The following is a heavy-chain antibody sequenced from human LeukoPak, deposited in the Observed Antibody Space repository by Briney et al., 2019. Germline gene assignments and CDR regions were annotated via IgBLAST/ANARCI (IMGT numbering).Heavy chain of an antibody. CDR3: ARDRGRDYYYYGMDV. CDR2: IYSGGST. Sequence: TGGSLRLSCAASGFTVSSNYMSWVRQAPGKGLEWVSVIYSGGSTYYADSVKGRFTISRDNSKNTLYLQMNSLRAEDTAVYYCARDRGRDYYYYGMDVWGQGTTVTVSS. CDR1: GFTVSSNY. D-gene: IGHD3-16*01. J-gene: IGHJ6*02. V-gene: IGHV3-53*01.